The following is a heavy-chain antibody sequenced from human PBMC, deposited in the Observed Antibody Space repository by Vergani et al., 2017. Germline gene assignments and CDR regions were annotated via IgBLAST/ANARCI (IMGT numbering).Heavy chain of an antibody. Sequence: VQLVQSGAEVKKPGASVKVSCKASGYTFISYGITWVRQAPGQGLEWMGWISTYNGNTNYAQKFQGGVTMTTDTSTSTAYMELGSLRSDDTAVYYCAGGQFSSSWNYFDYWGQGTLVTVSS. J-gene: IGHJ4*02. CDR1: GYTFISYG. D-gene: IGHD6-13*01. V-gene: IGHV1-18*01. CDR3: AGGQFSSSWNYFDY. CDR2: ISTYNGNT.